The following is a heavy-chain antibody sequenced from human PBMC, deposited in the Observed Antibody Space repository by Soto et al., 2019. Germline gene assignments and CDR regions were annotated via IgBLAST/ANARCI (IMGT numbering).Heavy chain of an antibody. J-gene: IGHJ6*02. CDR2: ISSTGTTI. V-gene: IGHV3-48*02. Sequence: SLRLSCAASGFTFSTYAMNWVRQAPGKRLQWVSYISSTGTTIYYADSVKGRFAISRDNAKNSLYLQMNSLRDEDTALYYCLCPGHMHVWGQGTTVTVSS. CDR1: GFTFSTYA. CDR3: LCPGHMHV.